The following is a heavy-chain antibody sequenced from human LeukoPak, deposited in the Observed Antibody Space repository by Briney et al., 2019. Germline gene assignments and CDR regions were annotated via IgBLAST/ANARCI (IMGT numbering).Heavy chain of an antibody. D-gene: IGHD3-16*01. CDR1: GGSISSYY. Sequence: SETLSLTCTVSGGSISSYYWSWIRQPPGKGLGWIGYIYYSGSTNYNPSLKSRVTISVDTSKNQFSLKLSSVTAADTAVYYCARVGDGAYEDYWGQGTLVTVSS. CDR3: ARVGDGAYEDY. V-gene: IGHV4-59*01. CDR2: IYYSGST. J-gene: IGHJ4*02.